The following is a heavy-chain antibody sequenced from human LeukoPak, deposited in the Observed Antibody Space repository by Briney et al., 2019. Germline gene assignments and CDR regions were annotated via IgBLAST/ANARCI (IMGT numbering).Heavy chain of an antibody. CDR2: ISTNSDIR. V-gene: IGHV1-18*01. CDR3: ARDWDAMNNCFDP. Sequence: GASVKVSCKASGYTLTNYGISWVRQAPGQGLEWMGWISTNSDIRTYAQTLQGRFTTTTDTATTTAYMELNNLTFDDTAVYYCARDWDAMNNCFDPWGQGTPVTVSS. CDR1: GYTLTNYG. J-gene: IGHJ5*02. D-gene: IGHD1-26*01.